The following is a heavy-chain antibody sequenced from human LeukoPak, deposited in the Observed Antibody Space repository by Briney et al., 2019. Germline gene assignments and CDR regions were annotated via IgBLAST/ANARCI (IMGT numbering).Heavy chain of an antibody. CDR3: AYAFDY. Sequence: PGGSLRLSCAASGFTFSSYPMTWVRQAPGKGLEWVSLIGGSCCSTYYANSVKGRFTISRDHSKNTLYLQINSLRADDTAIYHCAYAFDYWGQGTLVTVSS. J-gene: IGHJ4*02. V-gene: IGHV3-23*01. CDR2: IGGSCCST. D-gene: IGHD2-2*01. CDR1: GFTFSSYP.